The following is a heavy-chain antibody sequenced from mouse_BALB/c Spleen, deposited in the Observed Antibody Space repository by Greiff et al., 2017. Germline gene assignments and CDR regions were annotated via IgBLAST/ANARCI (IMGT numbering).Heavy chain of an antibody. CDR2: ISDGGSYT. J-gene: IGHJ3*01. Sequence: DVHLVESGGGLVKPGGSLKLSCAASGFTFSDYYMYWVRQTPEKRLEWVATISDGGSYTYYPDSVKGRFTISRDNAKNNLYLQMSSLKSEDTAMYYCARDGYDGFAYWGQGTLVTVSA. D-gene: IGHD2-2*01. V-gene: IGHV5-4*02. CDR1: GFTFSDYY. CDR3: ARDGYDGFAY.